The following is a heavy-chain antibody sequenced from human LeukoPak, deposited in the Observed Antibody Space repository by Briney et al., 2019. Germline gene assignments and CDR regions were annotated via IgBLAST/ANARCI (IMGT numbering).Heavy chain of an antibody. D-gene: IGHD1-26*01. Sequence: GGSLRLSCAAAGFTFSSYAMRWVRQAPGKGLEWVSGISGSGGSTYYADSVKGRFTISRDNSKNTLYLQINSLRAEDTAVYYCAKRSIVGAPYYFDYWGQGTLVTVSS. V-gene: IGHV3-23*01. CDR2: ISGSGGST. CDR3: AKRSIVGAPYYFDY. J-gene: IGHJ4*02. CDR1: GFTFSSYA.